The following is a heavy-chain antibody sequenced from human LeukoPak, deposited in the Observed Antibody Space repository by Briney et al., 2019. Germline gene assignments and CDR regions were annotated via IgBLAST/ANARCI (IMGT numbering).Heavy chain of an antibody. V-gene: IGHV4-4*02. CDR3: SRESGPYSPFGH. CDR2: ISLSGYT. CDR1: GGSITTTNY. J-gene: IGHJ4*02. D-gene: IGHD1-26*01. Sequence: SQTLSLTCGVSGGSITTTNYWGLVRQSPGRGLEWIGEISLSGYTGFNPSLRGRVTMSLDESKNHLSLTLTSVTTADTAIYYCSRESGPYSPFGHWGQGILVTVTT.